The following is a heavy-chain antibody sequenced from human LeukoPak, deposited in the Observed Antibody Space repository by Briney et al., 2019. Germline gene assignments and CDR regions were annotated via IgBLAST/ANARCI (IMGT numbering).Heavy chain of an antibody. CDR1: GFTFSSYG. CDR2: ISYDGSNK. Sequence: WGSLRLSCAASGFTFSSYGMHWVRQAPGKGLEWVAVISYDGSNKYYADSVKGRFTISRDNSKNTLYLQMNSLRAEDTAVYYCAKDRSIAAAGTFDYWGQGTLVTVSS. CDR3: AKDRSIAAAGTFDY. V-gene: IGHV3-30*18. D-gene: IGHD6-13*01. J-gene: IGHJ4*02.